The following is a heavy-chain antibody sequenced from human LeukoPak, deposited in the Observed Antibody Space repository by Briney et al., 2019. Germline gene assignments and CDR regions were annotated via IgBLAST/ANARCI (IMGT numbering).Heavy chain of an antibody. Sequence: GGSLRLSCAASGFTFSSFAMSWVRQAPGKGPEWVSVISDSGGNILYADSVRGRFTISRDNSKNTLYLQMNSLRVEDTAVYYCVRAPFSWFTYIDYWGQGTLVTVSS. D-gene: IGHD3-10*01. CDR2: ISDSGGNI. J-gene: IGHJ4*02. CDR1: GFTFSSFA. CDR3: VRAPFSWFTYIDY. V-gene: IGHV3-23*01.